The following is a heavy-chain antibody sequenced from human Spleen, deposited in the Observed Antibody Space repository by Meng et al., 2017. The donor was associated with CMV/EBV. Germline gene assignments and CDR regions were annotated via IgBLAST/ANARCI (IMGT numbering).Heavy chain of an antibody. CDR3: VRVNRGYYGLYFDY. CDR1: GFTFSSYA. V-gene: IGHV3-23*01. CDR2: ISGSGGST. Sequence: GESLKISCAASGFTFSSYAMSWVRQAPGKGLEWVSAISGSGGSTYYADSVKGRFTISRDNSKNTLYLQMNSLRAEDTAVYYCVRVNRGYYGLYFDYWGQGTLVTVSS. D-gene: IGHD3-22*01. J-gene: IGHJ4*02.